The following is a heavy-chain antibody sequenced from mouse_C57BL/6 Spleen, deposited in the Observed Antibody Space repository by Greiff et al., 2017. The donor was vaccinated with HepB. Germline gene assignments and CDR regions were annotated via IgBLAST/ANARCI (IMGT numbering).Heavy chain of an antibody. J-gene: IGHJ4*01. CDR3: TTGTMVTTGAMDY. D-gene: IGHD2-2*01. Sequence: VQLQQSGAELVRPGASVKLSCTASGFNIKDDYMHWVKQRPEQGLEWIGWIDPENGDTEYASKFQGKATITADTSSNTAYLQLSSLTSEDTAVYYGTTGTMVTTGAMDYWGQGTSVTVSS. CDR2: IDPENGDT. V-gene: IGHV14-4*01. CDR1: GFNIKDDY.